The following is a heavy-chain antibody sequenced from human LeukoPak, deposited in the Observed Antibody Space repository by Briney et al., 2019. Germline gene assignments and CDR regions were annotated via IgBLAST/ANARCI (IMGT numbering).Heavy chain of an antibody. J-gene: IGHJ3*02. Sequence: PSETLSLTCTVSGGSINAYYWSWIRQPPGKGPEWIAYVRDNGENNYNPSLKSRVAISVDTANNQISLRLNFVTAADTAIYYCARQPVNTAAFDIWGLGTMVTVSS. CDR3: ARQPVNTAAFDI. V-gene: IGHV4-59*08. CDR1: GGSINAYY. D-gene: IGHD5-18*01. CDR2: VRDNGEN.